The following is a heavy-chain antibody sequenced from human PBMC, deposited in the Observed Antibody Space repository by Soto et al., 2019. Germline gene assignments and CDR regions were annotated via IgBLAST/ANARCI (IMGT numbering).Heavy chain of an antibody. CDR1: GYSFTSYG. D-gene: IGHD6-13*01. CDR2: ISGYNGNK. CDR3: ARDLGQQLVDY. Sequence: QVQLVQSGAEVKKPGASVTVSCKASGYSFTSYGITSVRQAPGQGLEWMGWISGYNGNKKYAQKLQGRVTMTTDTSTSTAYMELRSLRSDDTAVYYCARDLGQQLVDYWGQGTLVTVSS. V-gene: IGHV1-18*01. J-gene: IGHJ4*02.